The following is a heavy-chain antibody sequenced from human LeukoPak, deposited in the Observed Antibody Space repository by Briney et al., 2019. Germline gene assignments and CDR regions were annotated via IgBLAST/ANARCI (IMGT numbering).Heavy chain of an antibody. CDR1: GGSISSYY. V-gene: IGHV4-59*01. CDR2: IYYSGST. D-gene: IGHD5-12*01. Sequence: SETLSLTCTVSGGSISSYYWSWIRQPPGKGLGWIGYIYYSGSTNYNPSLKSRVTISVDTSKNQFSLKLSSVTAADTAVYYCARDYGYSGYDYWGQGTLVTVSS. J-gene: IGHJ4*02. CDR3: ARDYGYSGYDY.